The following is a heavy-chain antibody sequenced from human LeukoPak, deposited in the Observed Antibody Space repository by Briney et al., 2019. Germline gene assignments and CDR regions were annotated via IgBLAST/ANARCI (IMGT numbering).Heavy chain of an antibody. V-gene: IGHV3-53*01. J-gene: IGHJ6*03. Sequence: GGSLRLSCAASGFTFSSYSMNWVRQAPGKGLEWVALIYGDDYTFYADSVEGRFTVSRDRSKNTVYLRLNSLRPEDTAVYFCARGPSLVPATIYYHYMDVWGTGTTVTVSS. CDR2: IYGDDYT. CDR3: ARGPSLVPATIYYHYMDV. CDR1: GFTFSSYS. D-gene: IGHD2-2*01.